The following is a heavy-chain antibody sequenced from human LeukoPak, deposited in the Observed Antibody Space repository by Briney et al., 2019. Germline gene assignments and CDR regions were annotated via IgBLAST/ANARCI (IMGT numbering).Heavy chain of an antibody. CDR2: IYYDGSNQ. V-gene: IGHV3-33*01. D-gene: IGHD3-10*01. J-gene: IGHJ4*02. Sequence: PGGSLRLSCAASGFTFSNYGMHWVRQAPGKGLEWVAIIYYDGSNQYYADSVKGRFTISRDNSKNTLYLQLNSLRAEDTAMYYCARDRGQSYFDYWGQGTLVTVSS. CDR1: GFTFSNYG. CDR3: ARDRGQSYFDY.